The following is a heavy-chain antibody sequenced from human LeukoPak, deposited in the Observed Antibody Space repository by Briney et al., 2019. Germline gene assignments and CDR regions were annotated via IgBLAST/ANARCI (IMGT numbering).Heavy chain of an antibody. J-gene: IGHJ4*02. CDR2: ISVDGSRV. CDR1: GFSFSTYT. D-gene: IGHD3-16*01. Sequence: GGSQRLSCTTSGFSFSTYTMSWVRQAPGMGLEWIASISVDGSRVMYADSVLGRFTISRDNSKNTLYLQMSTLRVDDTAVYYCAPIGGWGTYPLDYWGQGPLVTVSS. CDR3: APIGGWGTYPLDY. V-gene: IGHV3-23*01.